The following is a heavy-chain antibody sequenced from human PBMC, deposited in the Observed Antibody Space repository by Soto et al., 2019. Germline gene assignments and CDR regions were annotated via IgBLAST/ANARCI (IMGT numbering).Heavy chain of an antibody. CDR1: GFTFSSYG. D-gene: IGHD3-10*01. V-gene: IGHV3-33*01. CDR3: ARESRGGLYVY. CDR2: IWYDGSNK. J-gene: IGHJ4*02. Sequence: GGSLRLSCVTSGFTFSSYGMHWVRQAPGKGLEWVAVIWYDGSNKYYADSVKGRFTISRDNSKNTLYLQMNSLRAEDTAVYYCARESRGGLYVYWGQGTLVTVSS.